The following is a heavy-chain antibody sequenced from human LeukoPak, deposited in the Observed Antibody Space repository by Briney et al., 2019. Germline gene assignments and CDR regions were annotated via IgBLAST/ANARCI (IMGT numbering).Heavy chain of an antibody. CDR2: IIPIFGTA. CDR3: ARVGNYYDSSGHYLFDY. Sequence: VASVKVSCKASGGTFSSYAISWVRQAPGQGLEWMGGIIPIFGTATYAQKFQGRVTITADESTSTAYMELSSLRSEDTAVYYCARVGNYYDSSGHYLFDYWGQGTLVTVSS. D-gene: IGHD3-22*01. V-gene: IGHV1-69*13. CDR1: GGTFSSYA. J-gene: IGHJ4*02.